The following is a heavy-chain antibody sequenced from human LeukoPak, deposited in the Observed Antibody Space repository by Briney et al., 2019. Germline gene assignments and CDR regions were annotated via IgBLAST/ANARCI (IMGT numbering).Heavy chain of an antibody. CDR1: GFSFSSYG. Sequence: SGGSLTLSCTASGFSFSSYGMSWVRKAQRPGQGWVSTLSGSGGRTYDADSANDRFTISRDDSTNKLYPQMNSLRADATAVKYFAKDMDSRIVVVAQNYVCCGQGTLVTVSA. CDR2: LSGSGGRT. D-gene: IGHD2-15*01. V-gene: IGHV3-23*01. J-gene: IGHJ4*02. CDR3: AKDMDSRIVVVAQNYVC.